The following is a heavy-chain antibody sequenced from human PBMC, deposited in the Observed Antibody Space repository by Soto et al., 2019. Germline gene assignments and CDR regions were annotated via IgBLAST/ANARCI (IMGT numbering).Heavy chain of an antibody. V-gene: IGHV3-20*04. D-gene: IGHD1-26*01. Sequence: GGSLRLSCAVSGFTFSSYTMNWVRQAPGKGLEWVSGVNWNGGSTGYADSVKGRFTISRDNAKNSLYLQMNSLRAEDTAFYYCVRGASLNFDYWGQGTLVTVSS. CDR3: VRGASLNFDY. J-gene: IGHJ4*02. CDR1: GFTFSSYT. CDR2: VNWNGGST.